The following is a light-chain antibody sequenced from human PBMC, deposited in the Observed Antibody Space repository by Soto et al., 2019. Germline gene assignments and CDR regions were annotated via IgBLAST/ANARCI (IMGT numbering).Light chain of an antibody. V-gene: IGLV2-23*02. J-gene: IGLJ2*01. CDR3: CSYAGTSALV. CDR2: EVN. CDR1: NSDIGSYDL. Sequence: QSALTQPASVSGSPGQSITISCTGTNSDIGSYDLVSWYQQHPGKAPKLMIYEVNKRPSGLSNRFSGSKSGNTASLTISGLQAEDGADYYCCSYAGTSALVFGGGTKLTVL.